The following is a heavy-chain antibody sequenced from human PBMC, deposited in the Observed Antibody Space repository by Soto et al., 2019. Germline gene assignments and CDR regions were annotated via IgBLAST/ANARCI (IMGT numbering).Heavy chain of an antibody. J-gene: IGHJ3*02. CDR2: ISYDGSNK. D-gene: IGHD3-10*01. CDR3: AKYYYGSGSIRAFDI. V-gene: IGHV3-30-3*02. Sequence: GGSLRLSCAASGFTFSSYAMHWVRQAPGKGLEWVAVISYDGSNKYYADSVKGRFTISRDNSKNTLYLQMNSLRAEDTAVYYCAKYYYGSGSIRAFDIWGQGTMVTVSS. CDR1: GFTFSSYA.